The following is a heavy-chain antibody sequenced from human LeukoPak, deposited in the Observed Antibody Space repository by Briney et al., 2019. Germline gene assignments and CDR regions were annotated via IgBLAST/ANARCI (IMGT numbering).Heavy chain of an antibody. V-gene: IGHV3-72*01. CDR3: ARGSTGTTNYHYGMDV. CDR2: ISDKSNSYTT. Sequence: GGSLRLSCAASGFTFSDHYMDWVRQAPGKGLEWVGRISDKSNSYTTQYAASVKGRFTISRDESKKSLYLQMNSLETEDTAVYYCARGSTGTTNYHYGMDVWGKGTTVTVSS. J-gene: IGHJ6*04. CDR1: GFTFSDHY. D-gene: IGHD1-1*01.